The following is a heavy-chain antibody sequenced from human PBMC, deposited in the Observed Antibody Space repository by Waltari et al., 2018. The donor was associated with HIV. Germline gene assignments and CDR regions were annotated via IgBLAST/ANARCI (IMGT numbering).Heavy chain of an antibody. CDR3: ARGDIVATGGFDF. CDR1: SYSFSSAYS. Sequence: LSLTCAVSSYSFSSAYSWGWIRQSPGKGLEWIGSISHRGSTYYNPSLKSRVTISVDTSKNQVSLKLSSVTAADTAVYYCARGDIVATGGFDFWGQGTLVTVSS. CDR2: ISHRGST. D-gene: IGHD5-12*01. V-gene: IGHV4-38-2*01. J-gene: IGHJ4*02.